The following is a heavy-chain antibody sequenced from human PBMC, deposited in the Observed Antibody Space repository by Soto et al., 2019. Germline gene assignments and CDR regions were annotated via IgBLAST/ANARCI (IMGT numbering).Heavy chain of an antibody. V-gene: IGHV4-34*01. D-gene: IGHD2-8*01. CDR1: GGSFSGYY. J-gene: IGHJ6*02. CDR2: INHSGST. CDR3: ARGRLTYYYYGMDV. Sequence: ETLSLTCAVYGGSFSGYYWSWIRQPPGKGLEWIGEINHSGSTNYNPSLKSRVTISVDTSKNQFSLKLSSVTAADTAVYYCARGRLTYYYYGMDVWGQGTTVTVSS.